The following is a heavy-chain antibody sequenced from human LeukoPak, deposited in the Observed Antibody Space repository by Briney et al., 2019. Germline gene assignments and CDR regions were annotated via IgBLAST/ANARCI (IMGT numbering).Heavy chain of an antibody. Sequence: PSETLSLTYTVSGYSISSGYYWGWIRQPPGKGLEWIGSIYHSGGTYYNPSLKSRVTMSLDASKNQFSLELNSVTPADTAVYYCARGGNYWPQWWFDPWGRGTLVSVSS. CDR1: GYSISSGYY. J-gene: IGHJ5*02. CDR2: IYHSGGT. D-gene: IGHD1-26*01. CDR3: ARGGNYWPQWWFDP. V-gene: IGHV4-38-2*02.